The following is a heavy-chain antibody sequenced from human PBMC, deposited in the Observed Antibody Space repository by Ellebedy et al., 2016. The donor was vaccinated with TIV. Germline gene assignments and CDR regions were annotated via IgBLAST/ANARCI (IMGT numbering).Heavy chain of an antibody. CDR1: GGSISSYY. D-gene: IGHD5/OR15-5a*01. CDR2: IYYSGST. V-gene: IGHV4-59*08. J-gene: IGHJ3*01. CDR3: ARHISEDDWPGLVS. Sequence: SETLSLTCTVSGGSISSYYWSWIRQPPGKGLEWIGYIYYSGSTNYNPSLKSRVTISVDTSKNQFPLKLSSVTAADTAVYYCARHISEDDWPGLVSWGQGTMVTVSS.